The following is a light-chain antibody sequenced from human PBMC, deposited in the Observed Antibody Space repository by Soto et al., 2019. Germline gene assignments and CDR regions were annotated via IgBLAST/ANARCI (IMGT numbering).Light chain of an antibody. CDR2: DVS. Sequence: QSALTQPASVSGSPGQSITISCTGTSSDVGGYNYVSWYQQHPGKAPKLMIYDVSNRPSGVSNRFSGSKSGNTASLTISGLQAEDEADYYCSSYTISSTPGWVFGTGTKLTVL. V-gene: IGLV2-14*01. CDR3: SSYTISSTPGWV. CDR1: SSDVGGYNY. J-gene: IGLJ1*01.